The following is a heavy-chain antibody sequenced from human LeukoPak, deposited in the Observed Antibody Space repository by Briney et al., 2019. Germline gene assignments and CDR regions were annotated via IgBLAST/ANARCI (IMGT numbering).Heavy chain of an antibody. Sequence: ASVKVSCKASGYTFTNYGFSWVRQAPGQGLEWMGWISAYNDNTNYAQKLQGRVTMTTDTSTSTAYMELRSLRSDDTAVYYCARDSGSSGWYLRGSGFDYWGQGALVTVSS. CDR1: GYTFTNYG. J-gene: IGHJ4*02. CDR3: ARDSGSSGWYLRGSGFDY. V-gene: IGHV1-18*01. CDR2: ISAYNDNT. D-gene: IGHD6-19*01.